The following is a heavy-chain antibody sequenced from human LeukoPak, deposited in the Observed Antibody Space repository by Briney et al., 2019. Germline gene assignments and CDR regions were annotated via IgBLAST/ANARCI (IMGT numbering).Heavy chain of an antibody. CDR2: MNPNSGNT. CDR3: ARGSDILTGPVYNWFDP. D-gene: IGHD3-9*01. CDR1: GYTFTSYD. V-gene: IGHV1-8*03. J-gene: IGHJ5*02. Sequence: ASVKVSCKASGYTFTSYDINWVRQATGQGLEWMGWMNPNSGNTGYAQKFQGRVTITRNTSISTAYMELSSLRSEDTAVYYCARGSDILTGPVYNWFDPWGQGTLVTVSS.